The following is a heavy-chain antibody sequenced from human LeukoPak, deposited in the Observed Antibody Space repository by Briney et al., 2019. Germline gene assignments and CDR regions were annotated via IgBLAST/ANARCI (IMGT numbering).Heavy chain of an antibody. D-gene: IGHD3-10*01. V-gene: IGHV1-8*03. CDR1: GYTFTSYD. CDR2: MNPNSGNT. J-gene: IGHJ4*02. Sequence: ASVKVSCKASGYTFTSYDINWVRQATGQGLEWMGWMNPNSGNTGYAQKFQGRVTITRNTSISTAYTELSSLRSEDTAVYYCARGRRVRGVINYYFDYWGQGTLVTVSS. CDR3: ARGRRVRGVINYYFDY.